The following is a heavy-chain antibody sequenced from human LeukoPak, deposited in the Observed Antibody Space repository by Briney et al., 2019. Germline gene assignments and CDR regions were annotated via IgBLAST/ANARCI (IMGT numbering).Heavy chain of an antibody. D-gene: IGHD2-2*01. J-gene: IGHJ6*03. CDR1: GGTFSSYA. CDR3: AGSSGDIVVVPAAIGNYYYMDV. V-gene: IGHV1-69*05. CDR2: IIPIFGTA. Sequence: GASVKVSCKASGGTFSSYAISWVRQAPGQGLEWMGGIIPIFGTANYAQKFQGRVTITTDESTSTAYMELSSLRSEDTAVYYCAGSSGDIVVVPAAIGNYYYMDVWGKGTTVTVSS.